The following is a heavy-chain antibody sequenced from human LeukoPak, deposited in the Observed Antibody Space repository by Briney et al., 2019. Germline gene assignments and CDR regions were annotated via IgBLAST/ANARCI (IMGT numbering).Heavy chain of an antibody. Sequence: SETLSLTCAVYSGSFSGYYWSWIRQPPGKGLEWIGEINHSGSTNYNPSLKSRVTISVDTSKNQFSLKLSSVTAADTAVYYCARGYPRYSSGWFDPWGQGTLVTVSS. CDR3: ARGYPRYSSGWFDP. V-gene: IGHV4-34*01. D-gene: IGHD6-25*01. CDR1: SGSFSGYY. J-gene: IGHJ5*02. CDR2: INHSGST.